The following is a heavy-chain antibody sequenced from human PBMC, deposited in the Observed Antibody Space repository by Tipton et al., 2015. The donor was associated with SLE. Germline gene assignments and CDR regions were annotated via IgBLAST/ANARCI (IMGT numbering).Heavy chain of an antibody. CDR1: GVTVSSNY. J-gene: IGHJ4*02. CDR3: ARVAAHIMSTYFDY. V-gene: IGHV3-53*04. D-gene: IGHD3-16*01. CDR2: IYSGGST. Sequence: VQLVQSGGGLVQPGGSLRLSCTASGVTVSSNYMSWVRQAPGKGLEWVSVIYSGGSTYYADSVKGRFIISRDNAKNTLYLQMNSLRPEDTAVYYCARVAAHIMSTYFDYWGQGTLVTVSS.